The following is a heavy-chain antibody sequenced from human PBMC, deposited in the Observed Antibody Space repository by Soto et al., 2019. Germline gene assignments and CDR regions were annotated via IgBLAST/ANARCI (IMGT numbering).Heavy chain of an antibody. Sequence: QVQLQQWGAGLLKPSETLSLTCAVDGGSFSGYYWSWIRQPPGKGLEWIGEINHSGSTNYNPSLKSRVTISVDTSKNQFSLKLSSVTAADTAVYYCARGRTLAPYCSGGSCLYYFDYWGQGTLVTVSS. D-gene: IGHD2-15*01. J-gene: IGHJ4*02. CDR2: INHSGST. CDR1: GGSFSGYY. V-gene: IGHV4-34*01. CDR3: ARGRTLAPYCSGGSCLYYFDY.